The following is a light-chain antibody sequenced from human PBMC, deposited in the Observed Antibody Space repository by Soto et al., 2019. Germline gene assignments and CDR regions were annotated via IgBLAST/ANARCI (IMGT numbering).Light chain of an antibody. CDR3: QQSYSTPFT. V-gene: IGKV1-39*01. CDR2: AAS. J-gene: IGKJ3*01. CDR1: QSISSY. Sequence: DIRMTQSPSSLSASVGDRVTITCRASQSISSYLNWYQQKPGKAPKLLIYAASSLQSGATSRFSGSGSGTDFTLTIRSLQPEDFATYYCQQSYSTPFTFGPGTKVDIK.